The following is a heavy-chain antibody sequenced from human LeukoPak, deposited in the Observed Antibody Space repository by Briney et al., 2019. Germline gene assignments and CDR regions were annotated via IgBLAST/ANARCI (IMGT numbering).Heavy chain of an antibody. CDR3: AKVHGPYYYGSGSYYDY. J-gene: IGHJ4*02. D-gene: IGHD3-10*01. CDR2: ISYDGSNK. Sequence: PRRSLRLSCAASGFTFSSDGMHWVRQAPGKGLEWVAVISYDGSNKYYADSVKGRFTISRDNSKNTLYLQMNSLRAEDTAVCYCAKVHGPYYYGSGSYYDYWGQGTLVTVSS. V-gene: IGHV3-30*18. CDR1: GFTFSSDG.